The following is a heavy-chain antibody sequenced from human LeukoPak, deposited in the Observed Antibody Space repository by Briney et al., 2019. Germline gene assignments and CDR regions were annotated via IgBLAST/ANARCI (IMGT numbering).Heavy chain of an antibody. CDR1: GYTFTSYY. D-gene: IGHD3-10*01. Sequence: ASVKVSCKASGYTFTSYYMHWVRQAPGQGLEWMGIINPSGGSTSYAQKFQGRVTMTRDMSTSTVYMELSSLRSEDTAVYYCARARITMVRGVSRLNWFDPWGQGTLVTVSS. V-gene: IGHV1-46*01. J-gene: IGHJ5*02. CDR3: ARARITMVRGVSRLNWFDP. CDR2: INPSGGST.